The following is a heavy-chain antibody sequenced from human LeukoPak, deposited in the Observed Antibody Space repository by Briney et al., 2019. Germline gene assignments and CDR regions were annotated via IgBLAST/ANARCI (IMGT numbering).Heavy chain of an antibody. CDR3: ARGLMVYPRPWGYYYYMDV. CDR1: GYTFTGYY. V-gene: IGHV1-2*02. Sequence: ASVKVSCKASGYTFTGYYMHWVRQAPGQGLEWMGWINPNSGGTNYAQKFQGRVTMTRDTSIRTAYMELSRLRSDDTAVYYCARGLMVYPRPWGYYYYMDVWGKGTTVTVSS. D-gene: IGHD2-8*01. CDR2: INPNSGGT. J-gene: IGHJ6*03.